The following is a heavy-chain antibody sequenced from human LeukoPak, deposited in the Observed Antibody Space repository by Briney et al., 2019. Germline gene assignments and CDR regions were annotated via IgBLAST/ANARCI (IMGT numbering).Heavy chain of an antibody. V-gene: IGHV4-31*03. CDR2: IYYSGST. D-gene: IGHD6-19*01. CDR1: GGSISSGGYY. CDR3: ATGIAVAADDAFDI. Sequence: SQTLSLTCTVSGGSISSGGYYWSWIRQHPGKGLEWIGYIYYSGSTYYNPSLKSRATISVDTSKNQFSLKLSSVTAADTAVYYCATGIAVAADDAFDIWGQGTMVTVSS. J-gene: IGHJ3*02.